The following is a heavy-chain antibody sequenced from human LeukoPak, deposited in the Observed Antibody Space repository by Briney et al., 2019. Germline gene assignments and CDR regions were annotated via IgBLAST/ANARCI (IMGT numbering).Heavy chain of an antibody. CDR3: ARHVRVVAETYSDY. J-gene: IGHJ4*02. Sequence: SETLSLTSTVSGGSISSSSYYSGWIRHPPGKGLEWIGSIYYSGSPYYNPSIKSRVTIYVDTSKNQYSLKLSAVTAADTAVYYCARHVRVVAETYSDYWGQGTLVTVSS. V-gene: IGHV4-39*01. D-gene: IGHD2-15*01. CDR1: GGSISSSSYY. CDR2: IYYSGSP.